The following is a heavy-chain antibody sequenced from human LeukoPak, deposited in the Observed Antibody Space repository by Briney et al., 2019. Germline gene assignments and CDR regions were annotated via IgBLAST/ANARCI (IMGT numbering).Heavy chain of an antibody. V-gene: IGHV3-23*01. CDR1: GFTFSTYA. J-gene: IGHJ4*02. Sequence: GGSLRLSCAVSGFTFSTYAMSWVRQAPGKGLEWVSGISGSGGTTYYADSVKGRFTISRDNAKNSLYLQMNSLRDEDTAVYYCARMGYSGGLFDYWGQGTLVTVSS. CDR2: ISGSGGTT. D-gene: IGHD2-15*01. CDR3: ARMGYSGGLFDY.